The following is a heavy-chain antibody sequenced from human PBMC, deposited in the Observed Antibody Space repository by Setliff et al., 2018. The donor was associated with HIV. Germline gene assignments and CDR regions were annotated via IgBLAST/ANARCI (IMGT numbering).Heavy chain of an antibody. Sequence: SETLSLTCAVSGGSISTDNWWNWVRQTPGKGLEWIGEISPSGRTNYNPSLKSRVTIAVDSSKNQFSLKMTSVTAADTAVYYCARDLGSSWYFSHWGQGTLVTVSS. V-gene: IGHV4-4*02. CDR3: ARDLGSSWYFSH. CDR2: ISPSGRT. D-gene: IGHD6-13*01. J-gene: IGHJ4*02. CDR1: GGSISTDNW.